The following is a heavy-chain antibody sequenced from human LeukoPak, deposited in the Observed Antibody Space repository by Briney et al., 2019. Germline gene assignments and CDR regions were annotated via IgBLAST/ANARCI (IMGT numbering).Heavy chain of an antibody. CDR3: ARDMYSGSYSRRSYYGMDV. D-gene: IGHD1-26*01. V-gene: IGHV1-18*01. Sequence: ASVKASCKASGYTFTSYGISWVRQAPGQGLEWMGWINAYNGNTNYAQKLQGRVTMTTDTSTSTAYMELRSLRSDDTAVYYCARDMYSGSYSRRSYYGMDVWGQGTTVTVSS. J-gene: IGHJ6*02. CDR1: GYTFTSYG. CDR2: INAYNGNT.